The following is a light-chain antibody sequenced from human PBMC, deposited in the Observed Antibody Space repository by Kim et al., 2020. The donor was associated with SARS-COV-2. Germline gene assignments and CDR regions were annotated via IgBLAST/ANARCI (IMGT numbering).Light chain of an antibody. CDR1: CSDVVGYNY. CDR3: SSYAGSSSLL. V-gene: IGLV2-11*01. CDR2: AVS. J-gene: IGLJ3*02. Sequence: GHPVTISCTGTCSDVVGYNYVSWYQLRPDKAPKLMIYAVSERPSGVPDRFSGSKSGNTAFLTISGLQAEDEGDYYCSSYAGSSSLLFGGGTKVTVL.